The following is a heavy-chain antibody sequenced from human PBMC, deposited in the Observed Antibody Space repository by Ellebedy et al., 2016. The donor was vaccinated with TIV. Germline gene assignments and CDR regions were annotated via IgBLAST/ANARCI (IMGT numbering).Heavy chain of an antibody. D-gene: IGHD5-24*01. Sequence: SETLSLXXSVSGASISSGDHYWSWIRQPPGKGLEWIGHTYYSGSASYNPSLKSRISISMDTSKNQFSLRLGSVTAADTAVYYCVSVDGYNSGIYFDSWGQGSLVAVSS. CDR1: GASISSGDHY. CDR3: VSVDGYNSGIYFDS. V-gene: IGHV4-30-4*01. CDR2: TYYSGSA. J-gene: IGHJ4*02.